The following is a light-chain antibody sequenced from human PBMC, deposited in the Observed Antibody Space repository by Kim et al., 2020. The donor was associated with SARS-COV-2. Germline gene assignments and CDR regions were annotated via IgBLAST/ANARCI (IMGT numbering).Light chain of an antibody. V-gene: IGKV1-5*03. CDR2: KAS. CDR1: QTVNNG. Sequence: ASVVDRVTITCRASQTVNNGLAWYQQKPGKAPKLLIYKASRLESGVPSRFSGSGSGTEFTLTITNLQPDDLATYYCLQYLSYSGTFGQGTKVDIK. CDR3: LQYLSYSGT. J-gene: IGKJ1*01.